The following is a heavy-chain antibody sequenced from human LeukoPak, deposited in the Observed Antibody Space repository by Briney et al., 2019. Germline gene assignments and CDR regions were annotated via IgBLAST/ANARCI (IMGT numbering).Heavy chain of an antibody. CDR3: ARFGSSWYAGWFDP. J-gene: IGHJ5*02. CDR2: IYHTEST. D-gene: IGHD6-13*01. V-gene: IGHV4-39*07. CDR1: GGSISSSSSY. Sequence: SGTLSLTCSVSGGSISSSSSYWGWIRQPPGKGLEWIGSIYHTESTYKPSVNSRVTISVDTSKNQFSLKVTSVTAADTAVYYCARFGSSWYAGWFDPWGQGTLVTVSS.